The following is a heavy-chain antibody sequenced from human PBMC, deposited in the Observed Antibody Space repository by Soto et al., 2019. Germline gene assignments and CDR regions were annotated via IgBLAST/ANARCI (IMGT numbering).Heavy chain of an antibody. D-gene: IGHD6-6*01. CDR2: MYHSGIT. CDR3: ARGGRRGTSTSYNWFDP. CDR1: GYSIRSGYF. V-gene: IGHV4-38-2*01. Sequence: PSETLSLTCAVSGYSIRSGYFWGWIRQPPGKGLEWIGSMYHSGITYYNLSLKSRVTISVDTSKNQFSLMLRSVTAADTAVYYCARGGRRGTSTSYNWFDPWGQGTLVTVSS. J-gene: IGHJ5*02.